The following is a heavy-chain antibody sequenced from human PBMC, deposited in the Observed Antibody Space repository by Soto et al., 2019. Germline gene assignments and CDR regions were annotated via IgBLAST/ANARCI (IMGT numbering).Heavy chain of an antibody. CDR1: GGSISSSTYY. CDR3: VRFWLPPDYGILTTYSDAFDH. D-gene: IGHD3-9*01. J-gene: IGHJ4*02. CDR2: IYYSGST. Sequence: SETLSLTCTVSGGSISSSTYYWGWIRQHPGKGLECIGNIYYSGSTYYNPSLNSRVTISVDTSENQFSLKLSSVTAADTAVYYCVRFWLPPDYGILTTYSDAFDHWGQGTLDTVSS. V-gene: IGHV4-39*01.